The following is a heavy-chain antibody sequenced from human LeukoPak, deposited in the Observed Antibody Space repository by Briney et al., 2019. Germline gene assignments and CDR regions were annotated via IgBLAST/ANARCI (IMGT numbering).Heavy chain of an antibody. J-gene: IGHJ4*02. Sequence: GGSLRLSCAASGFTFSSYGMHWVRQAPGEGLEWVAVIWYDGSNKYYADSVKGRFTISRDNSKNTLYLQMNSLRAEDTAVYYCAKTGGSYRDFDYWGQGTLVTVSS. D-gene: IGHD1-26*01. CDR2: IWYDGSNK. CDR3: AKTGGSYRDFDY. CDR1: GFTFSSYG. V-gene: IGHV3-33*06.